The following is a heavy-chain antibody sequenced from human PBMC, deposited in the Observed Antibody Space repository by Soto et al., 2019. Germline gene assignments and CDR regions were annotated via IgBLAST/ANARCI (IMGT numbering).Heavy chain of an antibody. D-gene: IGHD2-15*01. CDR1: GFTFSSYG. J-gene: IGHJ4*02. Sequence: QVQLVESGGGVVQPGRSLRLSCAASGFTFSSYGMHWVRQRPGKGLEWVALIWYDGSNKYYGDSVKGRFTISRDNSKNALDLQMNSLRAEDTAVYYCARDGGGLVYFEYWGQGALVTVSS. V-gene: IGHV3-33*01. CDR2: IWYDGSNK. CDR3: ARDGGGLVYFEY.